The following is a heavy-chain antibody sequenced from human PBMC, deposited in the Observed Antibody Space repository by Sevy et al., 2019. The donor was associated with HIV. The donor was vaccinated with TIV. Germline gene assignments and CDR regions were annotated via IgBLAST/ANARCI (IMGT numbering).Heavy chain of an antibody. J-gene: IGHJ4*02. V-gene: IGHV3-33*01. CDR3: ASGAYYYASRSQNFDY. CDR2: IWYDGTNK. Sequence: GGSLRLSCAASGFTFSSYGMHWVRQAPGKGLEWVALIWYDGTNKYYADSVKGRFNISRDNSRNTLYLQMNSLRAEDTAVYYCASGAYYYASRSQNFDYWGPGTLVTVSS. D-gene: IGHD3-10*01. CDR1: GFTFSSYG.